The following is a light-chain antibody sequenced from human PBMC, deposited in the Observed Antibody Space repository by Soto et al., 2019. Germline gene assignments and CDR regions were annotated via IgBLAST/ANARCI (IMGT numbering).Light chain of an antibody. J-gene: IGKJ3*01. CDR3: QQLTSYPIT. CDR1: QGISSY. V-gene: IGKV1-9*01. CDR2: AAP. Sequence: DIQLTQSPSFLSASVGARVTITCRASQGISSYLAWYQQKPGKAPKLLIYAAPTLQSGVPSRFSGSGSGTEFTLTISSLQPEDFATYYCQQLTSYPITFGHGTKVDIK.